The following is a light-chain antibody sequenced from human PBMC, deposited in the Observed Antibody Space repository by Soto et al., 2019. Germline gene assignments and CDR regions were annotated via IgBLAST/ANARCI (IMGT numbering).Light chain of an antibody. V-gene: IGKV1-6*01. CDR3: LQDINYPWT. J-gene: IGKJ1*01. Sequence: IQMTQSPSSLSASVGYRVTITCRASQSISSYLNWYQQKPGKAPKLLICAASSLQSGVPSRFSGSGSGTDFTLAISSLQPEDSATYYCLQDINYPWTFGQGTKVDIK. CDR1: QSISSY. CDR2: AAS.